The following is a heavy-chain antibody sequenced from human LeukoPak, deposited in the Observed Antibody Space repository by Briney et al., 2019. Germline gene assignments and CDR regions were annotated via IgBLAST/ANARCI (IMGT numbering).Heavy chain of an antibody. Sequence: GGSLRLSCAASGFTFSHYAMNWVRQAPGKGLEWVSSISSSSSYIYYADSVKGRFTISRDNAKNSLYLQVNSLRVEDTAVYYCARGLLSAVGVRVGYWGQGTLVTVSS. CDR3: ARGLLSAVGVRVGY. D-gene: IGHD1-26*01. CDR2: ISSSSSYI. J-gene: IGHJ4*02. V-gene: IGHV3-21*01. CDR1: GFTFSHYA.